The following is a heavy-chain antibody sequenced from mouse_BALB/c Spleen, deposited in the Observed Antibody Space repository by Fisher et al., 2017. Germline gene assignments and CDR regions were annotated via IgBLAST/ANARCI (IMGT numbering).Heavy chain of an antibody. CDR3: ARDRYDGYAMDY. Sequence: KFKGKATLTVDKSSSTAYMQLSSLTSEDSAVYYCARDRYDGYAMDYWGQGTSVTVSS. J-gene: IGHJ4*01. D-gene: IGHD2-14*01. V-gene: IGHV1-12*01.